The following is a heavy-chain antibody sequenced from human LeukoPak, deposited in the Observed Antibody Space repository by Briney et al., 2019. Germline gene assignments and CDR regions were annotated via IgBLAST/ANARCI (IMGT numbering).Heavy chain of an antibody. CDR2: ISGSGGST. D-gene: IGHD5-12*01. J-gene: IGHJ6*03. CDR3: AKGGGYEAQYYYYYLDV. CDR1: GFTFSSYA. V-gene: IGHV3-23*01. Sequence: PGGSLRLSCAASGFTFSSYAMSWVRQAPGKGLEWVSTISGSGGSTYYADSGKGRYTVSRDNSKNTLYLQMKSLRAEDTAVYYCAKGGGYEAQYYYYYLDVWGKGTTVTISS.